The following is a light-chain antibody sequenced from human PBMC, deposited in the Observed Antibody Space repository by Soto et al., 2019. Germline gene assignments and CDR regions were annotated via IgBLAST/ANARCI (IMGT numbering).Light chain of an antibody. CDR3: QQYDNWPTWT. CDR2: GAT. V-gene: IGKV3-15*01. CDR1: QSVSSN. J-gene: IGKJ1*01. Sequence: EIVMTQSPGTLSLSPGERATLSCRATQSVSSNLAWFQQKPGQAPRLLIYGATTRATGIPARFSGSGSETEFTLTISSLQSEDSAIYYCQQYDNWPTWTFGQGTKVEIK.